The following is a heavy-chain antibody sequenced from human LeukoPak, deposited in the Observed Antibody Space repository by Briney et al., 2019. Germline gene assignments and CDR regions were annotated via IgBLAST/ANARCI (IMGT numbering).Heavy chain of an antibody. CDR2: ISGSGGST. Sequence: GGSLRLSCAASGFTISSYAMSWVRLAPGKGLEWVSGISGSGGSTHYADPVKGRFTISRDNSKNPLYLQMNSLRGEDTAEYYCAKDLPSNMAVASYYFDYWGQGTLVTVSS. CDR1: GFTISSYA. D-gene: IGHD6-19*01. V-gene: IGHV3-23*01. J-gene: IGHJ4*02. CDR3: AKDLPSNMAVASYYFDY.